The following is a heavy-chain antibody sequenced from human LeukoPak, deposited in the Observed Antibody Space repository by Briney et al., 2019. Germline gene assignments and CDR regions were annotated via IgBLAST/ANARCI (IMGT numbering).Heavy chain of an antibody. Sequence: GGSLRLSCAASGFTFSSYEMNWVRQAPGKGLEWVSYISSSGSTIYYADSVKGRFTISRDNAKNSLYLQMISLRAEDTAVYYCASGRNYYDSSAAAFDIWGQRTMVTVSS. CDR1: GFTFSSYE. D-gene: IGHD3-22*01. J-gene: IGHJ3*02. V-gene: IGHV3-48*03. CDR3: ASGRNYYDSSAAAFDI. CDR2: ISSSGSTI.